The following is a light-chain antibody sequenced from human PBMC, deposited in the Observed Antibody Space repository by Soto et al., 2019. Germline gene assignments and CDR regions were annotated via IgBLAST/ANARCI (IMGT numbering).Light chain of an antibody. CDR3: QQYYSIPPT. J-gene: IGKJ1*01. CDR1: RSVLYKSNNKNH. CDR2: WAS. Sequence: DIVMTQSPDSLAVSLGERATMNCKCSRSVLYKSNNKNHLAWYQQKPGQPPQLIIYWASTRESGVPDRFSGSGSGTDFTLTISSLQAEDVAVYYCQQYYSIPPTFGQGTKVDIK. V-gene: IGKV4-1*01.